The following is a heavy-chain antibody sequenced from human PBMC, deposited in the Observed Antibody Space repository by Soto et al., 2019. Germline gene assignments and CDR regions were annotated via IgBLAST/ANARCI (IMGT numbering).Heavy chain of an antibody. Sequence: GGSLRLSCAASGFTFSSYEINWVRQAPWKGLKWVSYISSSGTTTYYADSVKGRFTISRDNAKNSLYLQMNSLRAEDTAIYYCARDRGSGLYYQYYSDYWGQGTLVTVSS. V-gene: IGHV3-48*03. CDR2: ISSSGTTT. CDR3: ARDRGSGLYYQYYSDY. CDR1: GFTFSSYE. D-gene: IGHD3-10*01. J-gene: IGHJ4*02.